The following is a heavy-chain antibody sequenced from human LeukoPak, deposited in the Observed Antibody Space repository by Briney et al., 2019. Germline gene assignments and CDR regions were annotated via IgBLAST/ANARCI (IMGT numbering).Heavy chain of an antibody. CDR2: IYNTGTT. J-gene: IGHJ4*02. CDR3: AGYGGFSK. V-gene: IGHV3-53*01. CDR1: GFTVSGNH. Sequence: TGGSLRLSCAVSGFTVSGNHVTWDRQAPGKGLAWVSTIYNTGTTNYADSVKGRFTISRDNSKNTVYLQMNSLRAEDMAIYYCAGYGGFSKWGQGTHVTVSS. D-gene: IGHD4-23*01.